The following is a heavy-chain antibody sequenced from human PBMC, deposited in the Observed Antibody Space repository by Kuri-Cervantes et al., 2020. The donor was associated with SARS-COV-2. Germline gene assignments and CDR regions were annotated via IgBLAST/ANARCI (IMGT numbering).Heavy chain of an antibody. V-gene: IGHV4-38-2*01. CDR2: IYHSGST. Sequence: ESLKISCAVSGYSISSGYYWGWVRPPPGEGLEWIGSIYHSGSTYYNPPLKRRVTISGDTSKNQFYLKLSSVTAADTAVYYCARRGVVPAARPGYYYYYMDVWGKGTTVTVSS. CDR1: GYSISSGYY. J-gene: IGHJ6*03. D-gene: IGHD2-2*01. CDR3: ARRGVVPAARPGYYYYYMDV.